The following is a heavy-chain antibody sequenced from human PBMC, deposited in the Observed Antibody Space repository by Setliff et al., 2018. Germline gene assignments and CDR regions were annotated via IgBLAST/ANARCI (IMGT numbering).Heavy chain of an antibody. J-gene: IGHJ4*02. V-gene: IGHV3-23*01. CDR1: GLTFSKND. CDR3: AAGTYSSGY. CDR2: ISGSGGSI. Sequence: GGSLRLSCVASGLTFSKNDMTWVRQAPGKGLEWVSAISGSGGSIYYAASVKGRFTISRDNSRNTVYLQMNSLRAEDTGVYFCAAGTYSSGYWGQGTLVTVSS. D-gene: IGHD3-10*01.